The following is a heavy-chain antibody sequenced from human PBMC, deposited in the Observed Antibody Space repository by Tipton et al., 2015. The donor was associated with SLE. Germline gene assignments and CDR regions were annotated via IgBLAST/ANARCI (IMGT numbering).Heavy chain of an antibody. CDR1: GFLFSDYW. Sequence: SLRLSCAASGFLFSDYWMQWVRQAPGKGLEWVAIVWPDGSYTDYANSVRGRFLISRDSSNNTLYLQMDRLRVEDTAVYYCASSYDSSGYFSRYFQRWGQGTLVTVSS. D-gene: IGHD3-22*01. J-gene: IGHJ1*01. CDR3: ASSYDSSGYFSRYFQR. V-gene: IGHV3-33*08. CDR2: VWPDGSYT.